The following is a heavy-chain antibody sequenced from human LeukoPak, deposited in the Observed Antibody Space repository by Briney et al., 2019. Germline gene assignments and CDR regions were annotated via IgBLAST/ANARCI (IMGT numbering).Heavy chain of an antibody. CDR3: ARDRGYCSSTSCPFDY. D-gene: IGHD2-2*01. Sequence: PSETLSLTCTVSGGSISNANYYWSWIRQPAGEGLEWIGRISTTGSTNYNPSLKSRVTISVNTSKNQFSLKLTSVTAADTAVYYCARDRGYCSSTSCPFDYWGQGTLVTVSS. CDR1: GGSISNANYY. V-gene: IGHV4-61*02. J-gene: IGHJ4*02. CDR2: ISTTGST.